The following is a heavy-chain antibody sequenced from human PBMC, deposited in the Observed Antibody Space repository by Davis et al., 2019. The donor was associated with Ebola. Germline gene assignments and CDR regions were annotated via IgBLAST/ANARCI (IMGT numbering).Heavy chain of an antibody. CDR2: ISWNSGSI. Sequence: GGSLRLSCPASGFPFDDYAMHWVRQAPGKGLEWVSGISWNSGSIGYADSVKGRFTISRDNSKKTLYLQMNSLRAEDTAVYYCAKSGLSFGVVKYHYGMDVWGKGTTVTVSS. V-gene: IGHV3-9*01. CDR1: GFPFDDYA. J-gene: IGHJ6*04. D-gene: IGHD3-3*01. CDR3: AKSGLSFGVVKYHYGMDV.